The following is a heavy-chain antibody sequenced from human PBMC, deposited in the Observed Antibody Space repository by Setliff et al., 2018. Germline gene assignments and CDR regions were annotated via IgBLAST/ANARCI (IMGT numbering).Heavy chain of an antibody. D-gene: IGHD2-15*01. CDR3: ARLKYCSGGNCYGYAFDI. CDR2: IYPGNSDT. Sequence: HGESLKISCKHSGYSFTSYWIAWVRQMPGKGLEWMGIIYPGNSDTRYSPSFQGQVTFSADKSISTAYLQRSSLKASDTAMYYCARLKYCSGGNCYGYAFDIWGQGTLVTVSS. CDR1: GYSFTSYW. J-gene: IGHJ3*02. V-gene: IGHV5-51*01.